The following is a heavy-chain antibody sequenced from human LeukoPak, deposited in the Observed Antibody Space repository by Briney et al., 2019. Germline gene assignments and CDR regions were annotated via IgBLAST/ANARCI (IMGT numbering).Heavy chain of an antibody. Sequence: GGSLRLSCAASGFSFSSHGMNWVRQAPGKGLEWVSYISSSSSYKYYADSVKGRFTISRDNAKNSLYLQMNSLRAEDTAVYYCARGGAAAGLDAFDIWGQGTMVTVSS. CDR2: ISSSSSYK. V-gene: IGHV3-21*01. CDR3: ARGGAAAGLDAFDI. J-gene: IGHJ3*02. CDR1: GFSFSSHG. D-gene: IGHD6-13*01.